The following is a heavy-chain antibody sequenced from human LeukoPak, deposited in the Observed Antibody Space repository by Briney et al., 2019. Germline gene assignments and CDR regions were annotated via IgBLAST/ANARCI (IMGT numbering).Heavy chain of an antibody. D-gene: IGHD5-12*01. J-gene: IGHJ4*02. CDR2: VSYDGSEK. CDR3: ARDPGAMIQGAFDY. CDR1: GFTFNKFA. V-gene: IGHV3-30*04. Sequence: GWSLRLSCAASGFTFNKFAFHWVRQAPGKGLDWIAAVSYDGSEKYYTDSVKGRFTISSDTSKNIVSLQMNSLRVEDTAIYYCARDPGAMIQGAFDYWGQGTLVTVSS.